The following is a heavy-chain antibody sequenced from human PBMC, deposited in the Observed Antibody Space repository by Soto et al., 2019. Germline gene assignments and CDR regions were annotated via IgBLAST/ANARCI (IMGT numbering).Heavy chain of an antibody. CDR3: ARDWGESFGLFDD. CDR2: IYSGGST. V-gene: IGHV3-66*01. J-gene: IGHJ4*02. D-gene: IGHD3-16*01. Sequence: GGSLRLSCAASGFTVSSNYMSWVRQAPGKGLEWVSVIYSGGSTCYADSVKGRFTISRDNSKNTLYLQMNSLRAEDTAVYYCARDWGESFGLFDDWGQGTLVTVSS. CDR1: GFTVSSNY.